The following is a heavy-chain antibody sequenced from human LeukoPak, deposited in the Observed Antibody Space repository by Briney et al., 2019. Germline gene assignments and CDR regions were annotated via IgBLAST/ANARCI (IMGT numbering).Heavy chain of an antibody. CDR2: VSWDGGST. V-gene: IGHV3-43*01. CDR3: ARSGGVTFFDY. Sequence: PGGSLRLSCAASGFTFNDYTMHWVRQRPGKGLEWVSLVSWDGGSTSYADSVKGRFTISRDNSKNTLYLQMNSLRAEDTAVYYCARSGGVTFFDYWGQGTLVTVSS. D-gene: IGHD2-8*02. CDR1: GFTFNDYT. J-gene: IGHJ4*02.